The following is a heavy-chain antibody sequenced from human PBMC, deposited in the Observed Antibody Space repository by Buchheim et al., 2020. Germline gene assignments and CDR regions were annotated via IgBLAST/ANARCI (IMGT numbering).Heavy chain of an antibody. CDR3: AKNRDSVVVPAAIGWFDP. J-gene: IGHJ5*02. CDR2: ISGSGGST. D-gene: IGHD2-2*01. V-gene: IGHV3-23*01. Sequence: EVQLLESGGGLVQPGGSLRLSCAASGFTFSSYAMSWVRQAPGKGLEWVSAISGSGGSTYYADSVKGRFTISSDNSKNTLYLQMNSLRAEDTAVYYCAKNRDSVVVPAAIGWFDPWGQGTL. CDR1: GFTFSSYA.